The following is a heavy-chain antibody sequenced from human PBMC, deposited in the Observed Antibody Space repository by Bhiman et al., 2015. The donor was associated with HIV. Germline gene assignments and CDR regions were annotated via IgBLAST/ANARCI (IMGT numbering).Heavy chain of an antibody. J-gene: IGHJ5*02. CDR2: IRSKAYGGTT. CDR1: GFTFGDSA. V-gene: IGHV3-49*04. Sequence: EVQLVESGGDLVQPGRSRRLSCTVSGFTFGDSAMSWVRQAPGKGLEWVGVIRSKAYGGTTEYAASVKGRFTISRDDSKSIAYLQMNSLKTEDTAVYYCTRGPNIVVVPAAMGWFDPWGQGTLVSVSS. D-gene: IGHD2-2*01. CDR3: TRGPNIVVVPAAMGWFDP.